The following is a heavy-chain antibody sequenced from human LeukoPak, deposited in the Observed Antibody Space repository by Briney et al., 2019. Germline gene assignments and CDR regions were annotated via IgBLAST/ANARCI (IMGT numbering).Heavy chain of an antibody. Sequence: GGSLRLSCAASGFTFSSYSMNWVRQAPGKGLEWVSYISSSSSTIYYADSVKGRFTISRDNAKNSLYLQMNSLRAEDTAVYYCARDPARGYSYCALYWGQGTLVTVSS. D-gene: IGHD5-18*01. CDR1: GFTFSSYS. V-gene: IGHV3-48*01. J-gene: IGHJ4*02. CDR2: ISSSSSTI. CDR3: ARDPARGYSYCALY.